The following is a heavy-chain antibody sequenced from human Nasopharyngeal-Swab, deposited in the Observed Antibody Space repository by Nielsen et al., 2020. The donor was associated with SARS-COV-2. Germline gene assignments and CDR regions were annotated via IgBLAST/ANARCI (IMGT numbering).Heavy chain of an antibody. V-gene: IGHV3-30*04. CDR3: AREGTGTTGGMDV. CDR2: ISYGGGDE. J-gene: IGHJ6*02. D-gene: IGHD1-7*01. CDR1: GFTFSSYP. Sequence: GESLKISCEASGFTFSSYPMQWVRRAPGKGLEWVSVISYGGGDEHYADSVKGRFTISRDNAKNSLYLQMNSLRAEDTAVYYCAREGTGTTGGMDVWGQGTTVTVSS.